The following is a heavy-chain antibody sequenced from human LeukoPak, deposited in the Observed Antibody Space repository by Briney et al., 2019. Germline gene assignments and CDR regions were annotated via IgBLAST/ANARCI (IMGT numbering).Heavy chain of an antibody. CDR2: ISYDGSNK. CDR3: ARGMYSSSWYVITHLN. Sequence: GGSLRLSCAASGFTFSSYAMHWVRQAPGKGLEWVAVISYDGSNKYYADSVKGRFTISRDNSKNTLYLQMNSLRAEDTAVYYCARGMYSSSWYVITHLNWGQGTLVTVSS. J-gene: IGHJ4*02. CDR1: GFTFSSYA. D-gene: IGHD6-13*01. V-gene: IGHV3-30-3*01.